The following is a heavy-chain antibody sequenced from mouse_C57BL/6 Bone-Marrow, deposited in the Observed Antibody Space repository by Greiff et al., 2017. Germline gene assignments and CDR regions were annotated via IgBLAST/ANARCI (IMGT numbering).Heavy chain of an antibody. CDR2: IYPGDGDT. J-gene: IGHJ4*01. V-gene: IGHV1-82*01. Sequence: QVQLQQSGPELVKPGASVKISCKASGYAFSSSWMNWVKQRPGKGLEWIGRIYPGDGDTNYNGKFKGKATLTADKSSSTAYMQLSSLTSEDSAVYFCARSPPNWEKDAMDYWGQGTSVTVSS. CDR3: ARSPPNWEKDAMDY. D-gene: IGHD4-1*01. CDR1: GYAFSSSW.